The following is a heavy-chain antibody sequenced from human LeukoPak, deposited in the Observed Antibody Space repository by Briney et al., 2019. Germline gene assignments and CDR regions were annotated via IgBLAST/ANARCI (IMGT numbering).Heavy chain of an antibody. D-gene: IGHD6-13*01. CDR1: GYTFTGYY. J-gene: IGHJ5*02. CDR3: ARDPSIAAAGTATINWFDP. CDR2: INPNSGGT. Sequence: ASVKVSCKASGYTFTGYYMHWVRQAPGQGLEWMGWINPNSGGTNYAQKLQGRVTMTTDTSTSTAYMELRSLRSDDTAVYYCARDPSIAAAGTATINWFDPWGQGTLVTVSS. V-gene: IGHV1-2*02.